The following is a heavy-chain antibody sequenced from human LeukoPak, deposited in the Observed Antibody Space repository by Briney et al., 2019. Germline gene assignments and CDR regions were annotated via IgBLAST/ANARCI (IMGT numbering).Heavy chain of an antibody. CDR3: ARGATFRGTYYMDV. Sequence: SETLSLTCIVSGGPISTHYWSWSRQPPGKGLEWLGYNDYSGSTNYNPSLKSRVTISVVTSKNQFSLKLNSVTAADTAVYYCARGATFRGTYYMDVWGKGTTVTVSS. CDR1: GGPISTHY. V-gene: IGHV4-59*11. D-gene: IGHD3-10*01. CDR2: NDYSGST. J-gene: IGHJ6*03.